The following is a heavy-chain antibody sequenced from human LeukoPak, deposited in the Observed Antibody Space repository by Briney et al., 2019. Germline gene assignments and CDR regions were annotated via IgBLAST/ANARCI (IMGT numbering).Heavy chain of an antibody. CDR1: GFIFNNYA. CDR2: ISWDSGSI. Sequence: GRSLRLSCAGSGFIFNNYAMHWVRQPPGKGLEWVSGISWDSGSIDYADSVKGRFTISRDNAKNSLYLQMNSLRVEDTALYYCAKDNRRHYTSGPNPDSLHWGQGALVTVSS. V-gene: IGHV3-9*01. J-gene: IGHJ4*02. D-gene: IGHD6-19*01. CDR3: AKDNRRHYTSGPNPDSLH.